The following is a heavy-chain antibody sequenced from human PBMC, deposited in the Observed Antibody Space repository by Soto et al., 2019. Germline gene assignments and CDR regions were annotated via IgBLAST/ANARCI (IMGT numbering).Heavy chain of an antibody. D-gene: IGHD6-6*01. Sequence: GGSLRLSCAASGFTFDDYAMHWVRQAPGKGLEWVSGISWNSGSIGYADSVKGRFTISRDDAKNSLYLQMNSLRAEDTALYYCAKDIDPLAARPGVVSYYGMEVWGKGTTVTVSA. V-gene: IGHV3-9*01. CDR2: ISWNSGSI. J-gene: IGHJ6*04. CDR1: GFTFDDYA. CDR3: AKDIDPLAARPGVVSYYGMEV.